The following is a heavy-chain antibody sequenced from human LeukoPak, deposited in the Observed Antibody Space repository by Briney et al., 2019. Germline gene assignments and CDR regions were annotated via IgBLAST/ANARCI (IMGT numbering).Heavy chain of an antibody. V-gene: IGHV4-30-2*01. CDR2: IYHSGST. Sequence: SQTLSLTCAVSGGSISSGGYSWSWIRQPPGKGLEWIGYIYHSGSTNYNPSLKSRVTTSVDTSKNQFSLKLSSVTAADTAVYYCARGLSAIVYWGQGTLVTASS. CDR3: ARGLSAIVY. CDR1: GGSISSGGYS. J-gene: IGHJ4*02. D-gene: IGHD2-15*01.